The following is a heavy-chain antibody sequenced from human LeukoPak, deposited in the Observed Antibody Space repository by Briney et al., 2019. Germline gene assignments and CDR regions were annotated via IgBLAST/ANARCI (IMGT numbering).Heavy chain of an antibody. J-gene: IGHJ4*02. Sequence: PGGSLRLSCAASGFTFSTNYMNWVRQAPGKGLEWVSLIYSDGSTYYSDSVKGRFTISRDNSKNTLYLQMNSLRAEDTAVYYCARGQAYFDYWGQGTLVTVSS. V-gene: IGHV3-66*01. CDR2: IYSDGST. CDR1: GFTFSTNY. CDR3: ARGQAYFDY.